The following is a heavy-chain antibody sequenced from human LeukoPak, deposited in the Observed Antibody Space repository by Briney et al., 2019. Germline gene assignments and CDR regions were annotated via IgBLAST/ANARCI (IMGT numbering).Heavy chain of an antibody. V-gene: IGHV3-23*01. CDR1: GFTFSSYA. Sequence: TGGSLRLSCAASGFTFSSYAMSWVRQAPGKGLEWVSAISGSGGSTYYADSVKGRFTISRDNSKNTLYLQMNSLRAEDTAVYYCAKTPYDFWSGYYEYFQHWGQGTLVTVSS. D-gene: IGHD3-3*01. CDR2: ISGSGGST. J-gene: IGHJ1*01. CDR3: AKTPYDFWSGYYEYFQH.